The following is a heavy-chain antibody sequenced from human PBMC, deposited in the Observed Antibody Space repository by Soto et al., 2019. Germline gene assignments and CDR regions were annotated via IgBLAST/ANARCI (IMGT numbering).Heavy chain of an antibody. CDR1: GGDLTNSG. CDR3: AKEDGAGFKS. J-gene: IGHJ4*02. D-gene: IGHD1-26*01. Sequence: QVHLVQSGAEMKKPGSSVKVSCKVSGGDLTNSGISWVRQAPGQGLEWMGGIFPLLAMVDYSQKFQGRVTIIADESTNTAYMDLGSLRSEFTAVYGCAKEDGAGFKSWGEGTLVIVSS. V-gene: IGHV1-69*04. CDR2: IFPLLAMV.